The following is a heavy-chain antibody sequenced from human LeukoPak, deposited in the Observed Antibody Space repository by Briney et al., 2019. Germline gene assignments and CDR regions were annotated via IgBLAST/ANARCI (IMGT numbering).Heavy chain of an antibody. CDR1: GYSFTSYW. CDR2: IYPGDSDT. J-gene: IGHJ4*02. Sequence: GESLKISCKGSGYSFTSYWIGWVRQMPGKGLEWMGFIYPGDSDTRYSPSFQGQVTISADKSISTAYLQWSSLKASDTAMYYCARQRYGHSYGYGYFDYWGQGTLVTVSS. V-gene: IGHV5-51*01. CDR3: ARQRYGHSYGYGYFDY. D-gene: IGHD5-18*01.